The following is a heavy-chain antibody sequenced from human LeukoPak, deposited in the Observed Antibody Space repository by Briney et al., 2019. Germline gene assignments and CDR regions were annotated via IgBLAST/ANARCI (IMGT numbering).Heavy chain of an antibody. CDR3: ARRSRDGYNWGAFDI. D-gene: IGHD5-24*01. J-gene: IGHJ3*02. Sequence: SVKVSCKASGGTFSSYAISWVRQAPGQGLEWMGRIIPILGIANYAQKFRGRVTITADKSTSTAYMELSSLRSEDTAVYYCARRSRDGYNWGAFDIWGQGTMVTVSS. CDR1: GGTFSSYA. V-gene: IGHV1-69*04. CDR2: IIPILGIA.